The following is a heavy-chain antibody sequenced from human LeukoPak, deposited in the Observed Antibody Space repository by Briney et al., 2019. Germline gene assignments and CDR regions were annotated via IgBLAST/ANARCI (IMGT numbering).Heavy chain of an antibody. V-gene: IGHV3-30*18. J-gene: IGHJ6*02. D-gene: IGHD6-19*01. CDR2: ISYDGSNK. CDR1: GFNVRRYG. Sequence: AGGSLRLSCAASGFNVRRYGMQRGGEAAGRGGEGVAVISYDGSNKYYADSVKGRFTISRDNSKNALYLQMNSLRAEDTAVYYCAKGEGSSGWYYYYYGMDVWGQGTTVTVSS. CDR3: AKGEGSSGWYYYYYGMDV.